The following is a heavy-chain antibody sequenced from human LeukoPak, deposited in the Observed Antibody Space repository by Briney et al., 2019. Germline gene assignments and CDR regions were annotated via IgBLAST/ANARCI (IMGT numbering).Heavy chain of an antibody. J-gene: IGHJ4*02. Sequence: SETLSLTCAVYGGSFSGYYWSWILQPPGKGLEWIGEINHSGSTNYNPSLKSRVTISVDTSKNQFSLKLSSVTAADTAVYYCAREGPRTGYSSGWLRYWGQGTLVTVSS. CDR2: INHSGST. CDR1: GGSFSGYY. CDR3: AREGPRTGYSSGWLRY. D-gene: IGHD6-19*01. V-gene: IGHV4-34*01.